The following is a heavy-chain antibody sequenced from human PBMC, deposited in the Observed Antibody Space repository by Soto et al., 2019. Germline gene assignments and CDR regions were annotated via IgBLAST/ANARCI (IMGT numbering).Heavy chain of an antibody. V-gene: IGHV4-59*01. CDR2: ISYSGNT. CDR3: ARAPMVLSRSYFDS. D-gene: IGHD2-8*01. J-gene: IGHJ4*02. CDR1: GGSISNFY. Sequence: SETLSLTCTVSGGSISNFYWSWIRQPPGKGLEWIGYISYSGNTNYNPSLKSRVSISVDTSKNQLSPNLTSVTAADTAVYYCARAPMVLSRSYFDSWGQGTPVTV.